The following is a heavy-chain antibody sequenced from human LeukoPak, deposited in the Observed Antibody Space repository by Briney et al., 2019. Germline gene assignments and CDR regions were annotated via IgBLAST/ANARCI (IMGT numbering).Heavy chain of an antibody. Sequence: PGGSLRLSCVASGFTFSKNRMHWVRQAPGKGLVWVSRIQGDGSNTNYADSVKGRFSISRDNAKNTVYLQMNSLRAEDTGIYCCARGTSAGGPISPFDFWGQGTVVTVSS. CDR2: IQGDGSNT. CDR3: ARGTSAGGPISPFDF. CDR1: GFTFSKNR. V-gene: IGHV3-74*01. J-gene: IGHJ4*02. D-gene: IGHD6-13*01.